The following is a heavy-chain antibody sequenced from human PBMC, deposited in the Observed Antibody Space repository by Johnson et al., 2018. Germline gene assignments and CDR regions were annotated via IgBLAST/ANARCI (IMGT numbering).Heavy chain of an antibody. V-gene: IGHV3-23*04. CDR3: AKRYISGWYYFEY. D-gene: IGHD6-19*01. Sequence: VQLVESGGGLAQPGGSLRLSCAASGFTFSNYAMSWVRQAPGKALEWVSTMSGSGENTHYADSVEGRFTISRDNSKNTLYLQMNSLRAEDTAIYYCAKRYISGWYYFEYWGQGTLVTVSS. CDR2: MSGSGENT. J-gene: IGHJ4*02. CDR1: GFTFSNYA.